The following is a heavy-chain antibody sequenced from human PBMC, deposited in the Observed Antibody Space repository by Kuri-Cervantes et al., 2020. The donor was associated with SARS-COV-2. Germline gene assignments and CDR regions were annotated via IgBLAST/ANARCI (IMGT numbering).Heavy chain of an antibody. CDR1: GFTFSSYA. CDR3: ARDTGDDFDY. V-gene: IGHV3-21*01. Sequence: GGSLRLSCVASGFTFSSYAMHWVRQAPGKGLEWVSSISSSSSYIYYADSVKGRFTISRDNAKNSLYLQMNSLRAEDTAVYYCARDTGDDFDYWGQGTLVTVSS. CDR2: ISSSSSYI. D-gene: IGHD3-10*01. J-gene: IGHJ4*02.